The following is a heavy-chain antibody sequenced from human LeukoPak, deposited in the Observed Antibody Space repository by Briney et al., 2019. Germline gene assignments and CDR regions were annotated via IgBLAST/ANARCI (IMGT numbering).Heavy chain of an antibody. CDR2: INKDGSVI. CDR3: ARGWFGELLPPLDY. Sequence: GGSLRLSCAASGFTFSSSWIHWVRQAPGKGLVWVSRINKDGSVIDYAESVKGRFSISRDNAKNTLYLQMNSLRAEDTAVYYCARGWFGELLPPLDYWGQGTLVTVSS. V-gene: IGHV3-74*01. J-gene: IGHJ4*02. D-gene: IGHD3-10*01. CDR1: GFTFSSSW.